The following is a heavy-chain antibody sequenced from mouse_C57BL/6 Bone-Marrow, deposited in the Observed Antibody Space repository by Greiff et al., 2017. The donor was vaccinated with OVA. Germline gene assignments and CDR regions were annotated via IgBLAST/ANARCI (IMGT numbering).Heavy chain of an antibody. Sequence: VQLQQPGAELVKPGASVKLSCKASGYTFTSYWMHWVKQRPGQGLEWIGMIHPNSGSTNYNEKFKSKATLTVDKSSSTAYMQLSSLTSEDSAVYYCARHGYYRGWYFDVCGTGTTVTVSS. CDR3: ARHGYYRGWYFDV. D-gene: IGHD2-3*01. CDR2: IHPNSGST. CDR1: GYTFTSYW. J-gene: IGHJ1*03. V-gene: IGHV1-64*01.